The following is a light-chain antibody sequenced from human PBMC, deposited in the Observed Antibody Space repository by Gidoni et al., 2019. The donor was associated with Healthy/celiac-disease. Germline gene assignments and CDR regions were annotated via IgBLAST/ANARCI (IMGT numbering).Light chain of an antibody. CDR1: SSDVGGYNY. CDR3: CSYAGSVV. CDR2: DVS. V-gene: IGLV2-11*01. Sequence: QSALTQPRSVSGSPGQSVTLSFTGTSSDVGGYNYVSWYQQHPGKAPKLMIYDVSKRPSGFPDRFSGSKSGNTASLTISGLQAEDEADYYCCSYAGSVVFGGGTKLTVL. J-gene: IGLJ2*01.